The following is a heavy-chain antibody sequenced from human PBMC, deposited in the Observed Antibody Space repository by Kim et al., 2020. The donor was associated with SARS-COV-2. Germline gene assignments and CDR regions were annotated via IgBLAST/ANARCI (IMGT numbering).Heavy chain of an antibody. J-gene: IGHJ6*02. Sequence: ADSVKGRFTVSRDNSKNTAYLEMNSLRAEDTAVYYCARDPYRSSSRGLDVWGHGTTVTVSS. D-gene: IGHD6-19*01. V-gene: IGHV3-30*07. CDR3: ARDPYRSSSRGLDV.